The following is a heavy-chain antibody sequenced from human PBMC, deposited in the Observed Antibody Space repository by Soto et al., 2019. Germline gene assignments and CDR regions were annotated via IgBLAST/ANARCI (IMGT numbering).Heavy chain of an antibody. CDR1: GGSFSGYY. D-gene: IGHD2-15*01. V-gene: IGHV4-34*01. CDR2: INHSGST. CDR3: ARVVVVVVAATTNYYYGMDV. J-gene: IGHJ6*02. Sequence: XGTLSLTCAVYGGSFSGYYWSWTRQPPGKGLEWIGEINHSGSTNYNPSLKSRVTISVDTSKNQFSLKLSSVTAADTAVYYCARVVVVVVAATTNYYYGMDVWGQGTTVTVSS.